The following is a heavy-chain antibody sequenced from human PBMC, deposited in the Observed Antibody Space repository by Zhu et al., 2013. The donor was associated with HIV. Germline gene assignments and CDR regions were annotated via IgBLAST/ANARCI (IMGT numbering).Heavy chain of an antibody. CDR1: GGTFNNYG. Sequence: QVQLVQSGAEVKKPGSSVTVSCKASGGTFNNYGINWVRQAPGQGLEWMGGNIPMFGTTSYAQKFQGRVTITADESTNTVYMELTSLRSEDTAVYYCATGPGIRGSFHTHPLTYWGQGTLVSVSS. CDR2: NIPMFGTT. CDR3: ATGPGIRGSFHTHPLTY. J-gene: IGHJ4*02. D-gene: IGHD3-16*01. V-gene: IGHV1-69*01.